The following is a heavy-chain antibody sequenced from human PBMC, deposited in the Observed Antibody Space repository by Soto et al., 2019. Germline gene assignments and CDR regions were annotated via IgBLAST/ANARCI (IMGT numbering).Heavy chain of an antibody. CDR2: INHSGST. CDR1: GGSFSGYY. V-gene: IGHV4-34*01. J-gene: IGHJ6*03. D-gene: IGHD3-3*01. CDR3: ARGRSAMYYDFWSGPYYMDV. Sequence: QVQLQQWGAGLLKPSETLSLTCAVYGGSFSGYYWSWIRQPPGKGLEWIGEINHSGSTNYNPSLKRRVNISVNTSKNQSSLKLSSVTAADTAVYYCARGRSAMYYDFWSGPYYMDVWGKGTTVTVSS.